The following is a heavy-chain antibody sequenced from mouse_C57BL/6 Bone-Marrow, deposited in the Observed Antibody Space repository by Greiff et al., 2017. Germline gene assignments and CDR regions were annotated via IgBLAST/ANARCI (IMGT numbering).Heavy chain of an antibody. V-gene: IGHV1-59*01. J-gene: IGHJ2*01. CDR3: ARSTVVDFDY. CDR1: GYTFTSYW. Sequence: QVQLKQPGAELVRPGTSVKLSCKASGYTFTSYWMHWVKQRPGQGLEWIGVIDPSDSYTNYNQKFKGKATLTVDTSSSTAYMQLSSLTSEDSAVYYCARSTVVDFDYWGQGTTLTVSS. D-gene: IGHD1-1*01. CDR2: IDPSDSYT.